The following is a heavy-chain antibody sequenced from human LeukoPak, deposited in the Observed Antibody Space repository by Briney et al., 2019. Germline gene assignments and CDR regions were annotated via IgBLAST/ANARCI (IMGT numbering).Heavy chain of an antibody. CDR2: TIPILGIA. Sequence: SVKVSCKASGGTFSSYTISWVRQAPGQGLEWMGRTIPILGIANYAQKFQGRVTITADKSTSTAYMELSSLRSEDTAVYYCARDKRFAGGGDYWGQGTLVTVSS. V-gene: IGHV1-69*04. CDR1: GGTFSSYT. CDR3: ARDKRFAGGGDY. J-gene: IGHJ4*02. D-gene: IGHD2-21*01.